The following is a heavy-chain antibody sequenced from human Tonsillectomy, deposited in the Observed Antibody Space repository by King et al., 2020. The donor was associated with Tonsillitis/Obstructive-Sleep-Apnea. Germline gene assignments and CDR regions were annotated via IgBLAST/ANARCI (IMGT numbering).Heavy chain of an antibody. D-gene: IGHD2-2*01. Sequence: QLVQSGAEVKKPGESLKISCKGSGYSFTSYWIGWVRQMPGKGLEWMGIIYPGDSDTRYRPSFQGNVTTSADKSISTAYLPWSSLKASDTAMYYCARPTICSSTSCLFDYWGQGTLVTVSS. CDR2: IYPGDSDT. V-gene: IGHV5-51*01. CDR3: ARPTICSSTSCLFDY. CDR1: GYSFTSYW. J-gene: IGHJ4*02.